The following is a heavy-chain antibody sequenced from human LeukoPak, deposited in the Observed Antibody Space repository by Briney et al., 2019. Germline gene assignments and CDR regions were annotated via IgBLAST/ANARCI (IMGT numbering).Heavy chain of an antibody. CDR1: GDSISNFY. Sequence: PSETLSLTCTVSGDSISNFYWSWIRQPAEKGLEWIGRVYSSGSTNYNPSLKSRVSMSVDTSKNQYSLTLISVTAADTAVYYCARAGFGSGWHHFDYWGRGILVSVSS. J-gene: IGHJ4*01. V-gene: IGHV4-4*07. CDR3: ARAGFGSGWHHFDY. CDR2: VYSSGST. D-gene: IGHD6-19*01.